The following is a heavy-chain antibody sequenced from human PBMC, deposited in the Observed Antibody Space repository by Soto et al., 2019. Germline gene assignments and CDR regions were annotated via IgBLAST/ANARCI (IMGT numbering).Heavy chain of an antibody. CDR1: GFTFSSYS. Sequence: PGGSLRLSCAVSGFTFSSYSMNWVRQAPGKGLEWVSYISSSSSTIYYADSVKGRFTISRDNAKNSLYLQMNSLRDEDTAVYYCARRITIFGVVTYGMDVWGQGTTVTVS. V-gene: IGHV3-48*02. J-gene: IGHJ6*01. CDR3: ARRITIFGVVTYGMDV. D-gene: IGHD3-3*01. CDR2: ISSSSSTI.